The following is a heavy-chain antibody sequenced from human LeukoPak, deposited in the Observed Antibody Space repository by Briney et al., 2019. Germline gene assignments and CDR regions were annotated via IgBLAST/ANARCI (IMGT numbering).Heavy chain of an antibody. CDR3: ARVTCSGGSCSEDDY. V-gene: IGHV4-34*01. J-gene: IGHJ4*02. CDR2: INHSGST. CDR1: GGSFSGYY. D-gene: IGHD2-15*01. Sequence: PSETLSLTCAVYGGSFSGYYWSWIRQPPGKGLEWIGEINHSGSTNYNPSLKSRVTISVDTSKNQFSLKLSSVTAADTAVYYCARVTCSGGSCSEDDYWGQGTLVTVSS.